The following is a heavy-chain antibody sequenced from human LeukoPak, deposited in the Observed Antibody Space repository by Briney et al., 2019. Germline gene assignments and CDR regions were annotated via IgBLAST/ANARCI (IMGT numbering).Heavy chain of an antibody. CDR2: IYSGGST. J-gene: IGHJ5*02. CDR1: GFTVSSNY. V-gene: IGHV3-53*01. CDR3: ARVVPDDYGGEGWFDP. D-gene: IGHD4-23*01. Sequence: GGSLRLSCAASGFTVSSNYMSWVRQAPGKGLEWVSVIYSGGSTYYADSVKGRFTISRDNSKNTLYLQMNSLRAEDTAVYYCARVVPDDYGGEGWFDPWGQGTLVTVSS.